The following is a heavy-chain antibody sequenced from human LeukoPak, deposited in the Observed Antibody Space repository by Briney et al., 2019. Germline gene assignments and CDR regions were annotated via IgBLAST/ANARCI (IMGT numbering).Heavy chain of an antibody. CDR2: MNQDGSEK. D-gene: IGHD3-16*01. V-gene: IGHV3-7*01. CDR1: GLTFSESW. CDR3: ATYTHWVAGDV. J-gene: IGHJ6*02. Sequence: GGSLRLSCAASGLTFSESWMSWVRQAPGKGLEWEANMNQDGSEKDYVDSVKGRFTISRDNARESLYLQMSSLRAEDTAVYYCATYTHWVAGDVWGHGTTVTVSS.